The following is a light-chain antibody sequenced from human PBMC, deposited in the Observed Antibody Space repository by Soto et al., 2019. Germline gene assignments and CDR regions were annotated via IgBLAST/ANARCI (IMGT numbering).Light chain of an antibody. CDR2: DVS. CDR1: SSDVGGYNY. Sequence: LTQTASVSGSPGQSITISCTGTSSDVGGYNYVSWYQQHPGKAPKLMIYDVSNRPSGVSNRFSGSKSGNTASLTISGLQAEDEADYYCSSYTSSSTPYVFGTGTKVTVL. CDR3: SSYTSSSTPYV. J-gene: IGLJ1*01. V-gene: IGLV2-14*01.